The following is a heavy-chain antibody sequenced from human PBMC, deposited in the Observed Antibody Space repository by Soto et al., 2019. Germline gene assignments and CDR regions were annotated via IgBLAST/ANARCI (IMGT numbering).Heavy chain of an antibody. CDR1: GGSISSGGYY. J-gene: IGHJ5*02. CDR3: ARGGIIWWFDP. CDR2: IYYSGST. Sequence: PSETLSLTCTVSGGSISSGGYYWSWIRQHPGKGLEWIGYIYYSGSTYYNPSLKSRVTISVDTSKNQFSLKLSSVTAADTAVYYCARGGIIWWFDPWGQGTLVTAPQ. V-gene: IGHV4-31*03. D-gene: IGHD1-26*01.